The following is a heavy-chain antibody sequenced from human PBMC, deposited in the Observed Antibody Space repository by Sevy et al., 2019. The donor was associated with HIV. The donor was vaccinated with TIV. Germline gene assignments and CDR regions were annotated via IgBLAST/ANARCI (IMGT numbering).Heavy chain of an antibody. Sequence: GGSLRLSCAASGFTFSSYSMNWVRQAPGKGLEWVSSISSSSSYIYYADSVKGRFTISRDNAKNSLYLQMNSLRAEDTAVYYCASRSSRDSSSWYYWGQGTLVTVSS. J-gene: IGHJ4*02. D-gene: IGHD6-13*01. CDR1: GFTFSSYS. CDR3: ASRSSRDSSSWYY. V-gene: IGHV3-21*01. CDR2: ISSSSSYI.